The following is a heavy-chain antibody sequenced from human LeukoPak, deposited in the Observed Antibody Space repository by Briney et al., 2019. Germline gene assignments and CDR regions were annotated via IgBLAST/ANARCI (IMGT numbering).Heavy chain of an antibody. Sequence: SQTLSLTCAISGDSFSSNSAAWNWPRQSTSRGLEWLGRTYYRSKWYNDYAVSVKSRIIINPDTSKNQISLQLNSVTPEDTAVYFCARSWVRSFDYWGQGTLVTVSS. V-gene: IGHV6-1*01. CDR3: ARSWVRSFDY. CDR1: GDSFSSNSAA. CDR2: TYYRSKWYN. D-gene: IGHD3-16*01. J-gene: IGHJ4*02.